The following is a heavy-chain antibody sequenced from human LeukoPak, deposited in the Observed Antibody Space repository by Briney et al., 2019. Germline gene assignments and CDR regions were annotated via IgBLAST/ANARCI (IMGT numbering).Heavy chain of an antibody. Sequence: GGSLRLSCAASGFTFSSYAMHWVRQAPGKGLEWVAVISYDGSNKYYADSVKGRFIISRDNSKNTLYLQMNSLRAEDTAVYYCARDCSPEFMTTRYCAWDWGKGTTVTVSS. D-gene: IGHD2-15*01. CDR2: ISYDGSNK. J-gene: IGHJ6*04. CDR1: GFTFSSYA. V-gene: IGHV3-30*14. CDR3: ARDCSPEFMTTRYCAWD.